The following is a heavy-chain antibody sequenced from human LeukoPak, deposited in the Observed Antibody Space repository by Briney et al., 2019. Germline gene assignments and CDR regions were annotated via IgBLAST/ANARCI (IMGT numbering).Heavy chain of an antibody. Sequence: PSETLSLTCTVSGGSISSSSYYWGWIRQPPGKGLEWIGSIYYSGSTYYNPTLKSRVTISVDTSKNQFSLKLSSVTAADTAVYYCARDLIGLTVAGSAFDIWGQGTMVTVSS. CDR1: GGSISSSSYY. D-gene: IGHD6-19*01. J-gene: IGHJ3*02. CDR2: IYYSGST. V-gene: IGHV4-39*07. CDR3: ARDLIGLTVAGSAFDI.